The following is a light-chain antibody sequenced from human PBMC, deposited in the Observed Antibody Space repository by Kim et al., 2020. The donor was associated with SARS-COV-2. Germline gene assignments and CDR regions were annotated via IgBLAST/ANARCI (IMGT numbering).Light chain of an antibody. V-gene: IGLV1-44*01. J-gene: IGLJ2*01. CDR2: SNT. Sequence: ELTQPPSASGTPGQRVTISCSGSSSNIGINTVDWYQQFPGTTPKLLIHSNTQRPSGVPERFSGSKSVISASLAISGLQSEDEADYYCAAWDDSLNGVVFGGGTQLTVL. CDR3: AAWDDSLNGVV. CDR1: SSNIGINT.